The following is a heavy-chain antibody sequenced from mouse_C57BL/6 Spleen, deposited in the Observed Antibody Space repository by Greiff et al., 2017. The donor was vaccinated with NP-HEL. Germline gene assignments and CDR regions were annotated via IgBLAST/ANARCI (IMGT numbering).Heavy chain of an antibody. D-gene: IGHD4-1*01. CDR2: IHPNSGST. CDR3: ASANWDDGTWFAY. CDR1: GYTFTSYW. Sequence: VQLQQPGAELVKPGASVKLSCKASGYTFTSYWMHWVKQRPGQGLEWIGMIHPNSGSTNYNEKFKSKATLTVDKSSSTAYMQLSSLTSEDSAVYYCASANWDDGTWFAYWGQGTLVTVSA. J-gene: IGHJ3*01. V-gene: IGHV1-64*01.